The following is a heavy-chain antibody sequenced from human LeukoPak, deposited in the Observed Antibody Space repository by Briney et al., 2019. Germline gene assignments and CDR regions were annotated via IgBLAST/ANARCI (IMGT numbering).Heavy chain of an antibody. Sequence: PGGSLKLSCAATGFTFSNAWMSWVRQALGKGLECVGLIRSKTDGGTTDYAVPVRGRFTISGVDSRNTLYLQMNSLKIEDTAVYYCADQRDDAFDIWGQGTMVSVSS. D-gene: IGHD2-2*01. CDR1: GFTFSNAW. J-gene: IGHJ3*02. CDR2: IRSKTDGGTT. V-gene: IGHV3-15*01. CDR3: ADQRDDAFDI.